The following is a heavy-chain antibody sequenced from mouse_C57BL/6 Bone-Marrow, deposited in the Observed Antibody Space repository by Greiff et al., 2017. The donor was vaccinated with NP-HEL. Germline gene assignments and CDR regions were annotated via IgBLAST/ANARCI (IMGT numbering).Heavy chain of an antibody. Sequence: QVHVKQSGPELVKPGASVKISCKASGYAFSSSWMNWVKQRPGKGLEWIGRIYPGDGDTNYNGKFKGKATLTADKSSSTAYMQLSSLTSEDSAVYVCERPYLAWFAYWGQGTLVTVSA. CDR1: GYAFSSSW. D-gene: IGHD5-5*01. J-gene: IGHJ3*01. CDR2: IYPGDGDT. V-gene: IGHV1-82*01. CDR3: ERPYLAWFAY.